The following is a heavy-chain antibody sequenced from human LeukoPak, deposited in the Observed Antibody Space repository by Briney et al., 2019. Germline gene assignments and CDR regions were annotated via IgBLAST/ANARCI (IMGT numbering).Heavy chain of an antibody. CDR3: AKTGNPATGDY. D-gene: IGHD1-1*01. CDR1: GFTVSSNY. CDR2: IYSGGTT. V-gene: IGHV3-53*01. J-gene: IGHJ4*02. Sequence: GGSLRLSCAASGFTVSSNYMSWVRQAPGKGLEWVSVIYSGGTTYYADSVKGRFTISRDNSKNTLYLQMNSLRAEDTAIYYCAKTGNPATGDYWGQGTLVTISS.